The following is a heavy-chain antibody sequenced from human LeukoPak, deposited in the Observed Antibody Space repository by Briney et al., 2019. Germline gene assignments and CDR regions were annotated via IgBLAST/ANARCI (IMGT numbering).Heavy chain of an antibody. Sequence: SETPSLTCTVSGGSISSYYWSWIRQPPGKGLEWIGYIYYSGSTNYNPSLKSRVTISVDTSKNQFSLKLSSVTAADTAVYYCARAPYSTGWYVDYWGQGTLVTVSS. CDR3: ARAPYSTGWYVDY. J-gene: IGHJ4*02. D-gene: IGHD6-19*01. CDR1: GGSISSYY. CDR2: IYYSGST. V-gene: IGHV4-59*01.